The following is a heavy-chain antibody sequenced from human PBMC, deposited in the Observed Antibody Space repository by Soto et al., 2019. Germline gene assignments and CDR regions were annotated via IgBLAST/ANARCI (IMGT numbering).Heavy chain of an antibody. D-gene: IGHD2-8*01. CDR1: GGTFSSYA. Sequence: ASVKVSCKASGGTFSSYAISWVRQAPGQGLEWMGGITPIFGTANYAQKFQGRVTITADESTSTAYMELSSLRSEDTAVYYCGRDGINGMADAWGQGTLVTVSS. CDR3: GRDGINGMADA. J-gene: IGHJ5*02. V-gene: IGHV1-69*13. CDR2: ITPIFGTA.